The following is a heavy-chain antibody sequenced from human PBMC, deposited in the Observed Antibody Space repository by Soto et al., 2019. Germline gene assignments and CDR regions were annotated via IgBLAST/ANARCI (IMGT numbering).Heavy chain of an antibody. D-gene: IGHD2-8*02. CDR2: IIPVSGTA. CDR3: ATVDRSVALVGWFDP. CDR1: GGTFSSYV. V-gene: IGHV1-69*01. Sequence: QVHLEQSGAEVKKPGSSVKVSCKFSGGTFSSYVIIWVRQAPGQGLEWMGGIIPVSGTANYAQKFHGRVTISPDAATNTAYMELSSVRFDDTAVYYCATVDRSVALVGWFDPWGQGTLVTVSS. J-gene: IGHJ5*02.